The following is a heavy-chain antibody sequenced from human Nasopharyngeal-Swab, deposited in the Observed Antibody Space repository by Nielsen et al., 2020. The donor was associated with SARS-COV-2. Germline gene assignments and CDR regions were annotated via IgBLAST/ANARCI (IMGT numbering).Heavy chain of an antibody. J-gene: IGHJ6*03. Sequence: WIRQPPGKGLEWVAVIWYDGSNKYYGHSVKGRFTISRDNSKNTLFLQMNSLRAEDTAVYYCAKDRVSGTVGSYYYYYYMDVWGKGTTVTVSS. CDR2: IWYDGSNK. D-gene: IGHD1-14*01. CDR3: AKDRVSGTVGSYYYYYYMDV. V-gene: IGHV3-33*06.